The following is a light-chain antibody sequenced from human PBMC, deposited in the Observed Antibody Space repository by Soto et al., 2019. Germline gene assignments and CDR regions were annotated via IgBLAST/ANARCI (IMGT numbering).Light chain of an antibody. Sequence: QSALTQPASVSGSPGQSITISCTGTSSDVGSYNLVSWYQQHPGKAPKLMIYEVSKRPSGVSNRFSGSKSGKTASLTISGLQAEDEADYYCCSYAGSSYVVFGGGTKVTVL. V-gene: IGLV2-23*02. CDR2: EVS. CDR3: CSYAGSSYVV. CDR1: SSDVGSYNL. J-gene: IGLJ2*01.